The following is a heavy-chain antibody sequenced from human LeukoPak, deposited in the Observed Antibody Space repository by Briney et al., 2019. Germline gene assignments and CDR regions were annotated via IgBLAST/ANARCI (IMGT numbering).Heavy chain of an antibody. J-gene: IGHJ4*02. D-gene: IGHD5-24*01. Sequence: GESLKISCKGSGYSFTSYWIGWVRQMPGKGLEWMGLIYPGDSDIRYSPSFQGQVTISADKSISTAYLQWSSPKASDTAMYYCARQGECLQYYYFDFWGQGTLVTVSS. V-gene: IGHV5-51*01. CDR1: GYSFTSYW. CDR3: ARQGECLQYYYFDF. CDR2: IYPGDSDI.